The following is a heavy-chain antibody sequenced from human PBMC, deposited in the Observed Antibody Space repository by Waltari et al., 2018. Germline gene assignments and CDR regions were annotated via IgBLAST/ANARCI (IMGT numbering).Heavy chain of an antibody. CDR2: IYSGGST. CDR1: GFTFSSYA. Sequence: EVQLLESGGGLVQPGGSLRLSCAASGFTFSSYAMSWVRQAPGKGLEWVSVIYSGGSTYYADSVKGRFTISRDNSKNTLYLQMNSLRAEDTAVYYCAKAPSPYGDYNLLYYYYMDVWGKGTTVTVSS. V-gene: IGHV3-23*03. J-gene: IGHJ6*03. D-gene: IGHD4-17*01. CDR3: AKAPSPYGDYNLLYYYYMDV.